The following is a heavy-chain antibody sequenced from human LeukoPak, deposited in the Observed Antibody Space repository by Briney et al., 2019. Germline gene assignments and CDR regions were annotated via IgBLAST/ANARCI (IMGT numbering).Heavy chain of an antibody. CDR2: IYYSGST. Sequence: SETLSLTCTVSSGSISSYYWNWIRQPPGKGLEWIGYIYYSGSTNYNPSLKSRVTISVDTSKNQFSLKLSSVTAADTAVYYCARGFTVTFDYWGQGTLVTVSS. D-gene: IGHD4-17*01. CDR3: ARGFTVTFDY. J-gene: IGHJ4*02. CDR1: SGSISSYY. V-gene: IGHV4-59*01.